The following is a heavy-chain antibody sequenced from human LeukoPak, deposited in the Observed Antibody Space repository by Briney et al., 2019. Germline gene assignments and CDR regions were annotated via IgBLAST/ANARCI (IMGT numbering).Heavy chain of an antibody. CDR1: GFTFRIYG. V-gene: IGHV3-23*01. CDR3: AKDRTSVTTALIGGY. J-gene: IGHJ4*02. D-gene: IGHD4-17*01. Sequence: PGGSLRLSCAASGFTFRIYGVNWVRQAPGKGLEWVSVIRGSADNTYYADSVKGRFTISRDNSKNTLYLKMNSLRADDTAVYYCAKDRTSVTTALIGGYWGQGTLVTVSS. CDR2: IRGSADNT.